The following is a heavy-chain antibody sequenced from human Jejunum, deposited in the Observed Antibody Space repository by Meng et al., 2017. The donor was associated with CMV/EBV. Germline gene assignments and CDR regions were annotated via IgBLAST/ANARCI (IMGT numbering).Heavy chain of an antibody. CDR2: ISSSSSYI. V-gene: IGHV3-21*01. Sequence: SVFTFTSYSMNWVRQAPGKGLEWVSSISSSSSYIYYADSVKGRFTISRDNAKNSLYLQMNSLRAEDTAVYYCARAGGIYDSPDVWGQGTTVTVSS. CDR1: VFTFTSYS. CDR3: ARAGGIYDSPDV. D-gene: IGHD3-3*01. J-gene: IGHJ6*02.